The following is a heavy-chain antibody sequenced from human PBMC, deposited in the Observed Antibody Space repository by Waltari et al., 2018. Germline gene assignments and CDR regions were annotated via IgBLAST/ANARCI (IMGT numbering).Heavy chain of an antibody. J-gene: IGHJ4*02. V-gene: IGHV3-30*02. Sequence: QVQLVESGGGVVQPGGSLRLSCAASGFTFSSYGMHWVRQAPGKGPEWVAFIRYDGSNKYYADSVKGRFTISRDNSKNTLYLQMNSLRAEDTAVYYCAKAGRSGSYSFGYWGQGTLVTVSS. CDR1: GFTFSSYG. D-gene: IGHD1-26*01. CDR2: IRYDGSNK. CDR3: AKAGRSGSYSFGY.